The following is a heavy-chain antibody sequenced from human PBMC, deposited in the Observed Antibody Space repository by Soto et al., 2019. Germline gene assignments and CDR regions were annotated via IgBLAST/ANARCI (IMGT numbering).Heavy chain of an antibody. CDR1: WFSFSTSGVG. J-gene: IGHJ4*02. V-gene: IGHV2-5*01. CDR3: AHRRVLSVDTTMAAFFAY. Sequence: QITLKESGPTLVKPTQPLTLTCTFSWFSFSTSGVGVGWIRQPPAKALEWLALIYWMDYKRYRPCLTSRLTLTNDTSKDPVVLTRSNMDPVDTAAYYCAHRRVLSVDTTMAAFFAYWGQGTVVTVSS. D-gene: IGHD5-18*01. CDR2: IYWMDYK.